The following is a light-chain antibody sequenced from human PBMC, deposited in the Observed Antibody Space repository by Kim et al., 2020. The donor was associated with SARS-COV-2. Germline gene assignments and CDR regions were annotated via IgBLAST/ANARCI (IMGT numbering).Light chain of an antibody. CDR2: DAS. CDR1: QSVGTY. CDR3: QQSSSWPT. J-gene: IGKJ1*01. V-gene: IGKV3-11*01. Sequence: EIVLTQSPATLSLSPGERATLSCRAGQSVGTYLAWYQQRPGQAPRLLISDASNRATGIPARFSGSGSGTDFTLTIGSLEPEDFAVYYCQQSSSWPTFGQGTKVDIK.